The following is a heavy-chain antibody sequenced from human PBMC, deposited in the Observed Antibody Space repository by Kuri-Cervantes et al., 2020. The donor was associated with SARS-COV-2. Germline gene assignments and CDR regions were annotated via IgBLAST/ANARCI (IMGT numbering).Heavy chain of an antibody. Sequence: SCAASGFTFSSYGMHWVRQAPGKGLEWVAVISYDGSNKYYADSVKGRFTISRDNSKNTLYLQMNSLRAEDTAVYYCAKMYCTNGVCYNGMDVWGQGTTVTVSS. CDR3: AKMYCTNGVCYNGMDV. D-gene: IGHD2-8*01. J-gene: IGHJ6*02. CDR2: ISYDGSNK. CDR1: GFTFSSYG. V-gene: IGHV3-30*18.